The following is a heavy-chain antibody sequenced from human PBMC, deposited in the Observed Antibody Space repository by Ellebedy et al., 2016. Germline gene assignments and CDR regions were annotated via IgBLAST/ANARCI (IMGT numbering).Heavy chain of an antibody. CDR2: INPNSGGT. CDR3: ARDSSMYSGSYLKFDP. V-gene: IGHV1-2*02. D-gene: IGHD1-26*01. J-gene: IGHJ5*02. Sequence: ASVKVSCXASGYTFTGYYMHWVRQAPGQGLEWMGWINPNSGGTNYAQKFQGRVTMTRDTSISTAYMELSRLRSDDTAVYYCARDSSMYSGSYLKFDPWGQGTLVTVSS. CDR1: GYTFTGYY.